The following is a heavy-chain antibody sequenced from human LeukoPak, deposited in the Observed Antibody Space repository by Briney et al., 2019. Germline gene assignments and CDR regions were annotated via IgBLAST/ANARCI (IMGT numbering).Heavy chain of an antibody. Sequence: PSETLSLTCTVSGGSISSYYWSWIRQPPGKGLEWIGYIYTSGSTNYNPSLKSRVTISVDTSKNQFSLKLSSVTAADTAVYYCARREWELLQSHRYYYYMDVWGKGTTVTVSS. J-gene: IGHJ6*03. CDR2: IYTSGST. CDR3: ARREWELLQSHRYYYYMDV. D-gene: IGHD1-26*01. V-gene: IGHV4-4*09. CDR1: GGSISSYY.